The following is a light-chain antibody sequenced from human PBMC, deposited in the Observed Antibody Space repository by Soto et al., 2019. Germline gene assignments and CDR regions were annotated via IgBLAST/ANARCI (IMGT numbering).Light chain of an antibody. CDR1: QSVSSN. CDR3: QQYNNWRT. J-gene: IGKJ1*01. CDR2: GAS. V-gene: IGKV3-15*01. Sequence: EIVMTQSPATLSVSPGERATLSCRASQSVSSNLAWYQQKPGQAPRLLIYGASTRATGIPSRFSGSGSGTELTLTITSLQSEGFAVYYCQQYNNWRTFVQRTKVEIK.